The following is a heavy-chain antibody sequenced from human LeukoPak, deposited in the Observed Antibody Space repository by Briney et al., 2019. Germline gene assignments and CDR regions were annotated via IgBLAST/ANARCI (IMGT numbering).Heavy chain of an antibody. V-gene: IGHV4-61*02. D-gene: IGHD3-9*01. CDR3: AREQSDWSSLGYYYHYMDV. Sequence: SETLSLTCTVSGGSINSGTYYWTWIRQPAGKGLEWIGRIYTSGSTNYKPSLKSRVTISVDASKNQFSLKLGSVTAADTAVYYCAREQSDWSSLGYYYHYMDVWGKGTTVTISS. J-gene: IGHJ6*03. CDR1: GGSINSGTYY. CDR2: IYTSGST.